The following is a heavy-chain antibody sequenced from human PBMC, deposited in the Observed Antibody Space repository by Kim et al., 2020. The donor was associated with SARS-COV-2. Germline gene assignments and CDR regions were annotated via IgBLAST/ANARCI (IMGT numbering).Heavy chain of an antibody. CDR2: IYYSGST. CDR1: GGSISSSSYY. V-gene: IGHV4-39*01. J-gene: IGHJ5*02. CDR3: ASLPYGSGSYNWFDP. Sequence: SETLSLTCTVSGGSISSSSYYWGWIRQPPGKGLEWIGSIYYSGSTYYNPSLKSRVTISVDTSKNQFSLKLSSVTAADTAVYYCASLPYGSGSYNWFDPWGQGTLVTVSS. D-gene: IGHD3-10*01.